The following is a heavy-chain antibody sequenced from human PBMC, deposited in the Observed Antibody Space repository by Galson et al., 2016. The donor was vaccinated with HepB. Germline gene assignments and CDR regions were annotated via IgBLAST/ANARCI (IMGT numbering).Heavy chain of an antibody. V-gene: IGHV3-53*01. CDR3: ATSPSVGI. J-gene: IGHJ4*02. CDR1: GFTVSNNY. D-gene: IGHD5/OR15-5a*01. Sequence: SLRLSCAASGFTVSNNYMTWVRQAPGKELEWVSRVYSGGVTNYADSVKGRFTTSRDSSKNTLYLQMNSLRVEDTAVYHLATSPSVGIWGQGTLVTVSS. CDR2: VYSGGVT.